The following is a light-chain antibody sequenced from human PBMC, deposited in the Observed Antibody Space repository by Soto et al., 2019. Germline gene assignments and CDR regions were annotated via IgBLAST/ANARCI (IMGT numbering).Light chain of an antibody. Sequence: DIVLTQSPGTLSLSPGERAALSCRASQSVSSSYLAWYQQKPGQAPRLLIYGASNRATGIADRFSGSGSGTDFTLSIGRLEPEEFAVYYCQQYDNSPLTFGGGTKVEIK. CDR3: QQYDNSPLT. CDR1: QSVSSSY. V-gene: IGKV3-20*01. J-gene: IGKJ4*01. CDR2: GAS.